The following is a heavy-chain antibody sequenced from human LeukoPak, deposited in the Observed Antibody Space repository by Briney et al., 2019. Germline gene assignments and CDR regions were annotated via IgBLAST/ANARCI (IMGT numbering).Heavy chain of an antibody. CDR1: GYTFTSYG. CDR3: ARAAAAGTCHDAFDI. D-gene: IGHD6-13*01. V-gene: IGHV1-2*04. CDR2: INPNSGGT. Sequence: ASVKVSCKASGYTFTSYGISWVRQAPGQGLEWMGWINPNSGGTNYAQKFQGWVTMTRDTSISTAYMELSRLRSDDTAVYYCARAAAAGTCHDAFDIWGQGTIVTVSS. J-gene: IGHJ3*02.